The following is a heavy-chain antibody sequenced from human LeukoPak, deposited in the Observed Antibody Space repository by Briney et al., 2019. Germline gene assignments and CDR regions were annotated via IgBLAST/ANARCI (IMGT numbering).Heavy chain of an antibody. CDR3: AKDLERGVIVVALDY. Sequence: GGYLRLSCAASGFTFSSYAMSWVRQAPGKGLEWVSAISGSGGSTYYADSVKGRFTISRDNSKNTLYLQMNSLRAEDTAVYYCAKDLERGVIVVALDYWGQGTLVTVSS. CDR1: GFTFSSYA. CDR2: ISGSGGST. D-gene: IGHD3-22*01. V-gene: IGHV3-23*01. J-gene: IGHJ4*02.